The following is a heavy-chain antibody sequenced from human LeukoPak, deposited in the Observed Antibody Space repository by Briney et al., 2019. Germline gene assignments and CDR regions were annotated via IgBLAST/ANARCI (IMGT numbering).Heavy chain of an antibody. CDR1: GLTFSSYA. J-gene: IGHJ4*02. V-gene: IGHV3-30-3*01. CDR2: ISYDGSNK. Sequence: GGSLRLSCAGSGLTFSSYAMHWVRQAPGKGLEWVAVISYDGSNKYYADSVKGRFTISRDNSKNTLYLQMNSLRAEDTAVYYCARETIHCDFGTLGHWGQGTLVTVSS. CDR3: ARETIHCDFGTLGH. D-gene: IGHD4-17*01.